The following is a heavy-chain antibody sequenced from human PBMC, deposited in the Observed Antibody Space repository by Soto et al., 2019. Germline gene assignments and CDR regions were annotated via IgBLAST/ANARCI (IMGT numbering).Heavy chain of an antibody. V-gene: IGHV4-38-2*01. CDR2: MYHSGIT. J-gene: IGHJ6*02. CDR1: GYSIRSGYF. CDR3: ARSMYSTSAQLYYGMDV. Sequence: LSLACAVSGYSIRSGYFWGWIRQPPGKGLEWIGSMYHSGITYYNLSLKSRVTISVDTSKNQLSLKLSSATAADTAVYYCARSMYSTSAQLYYGMDVWGQGTTVTVSS. D-gene: IGHD6-6*01.